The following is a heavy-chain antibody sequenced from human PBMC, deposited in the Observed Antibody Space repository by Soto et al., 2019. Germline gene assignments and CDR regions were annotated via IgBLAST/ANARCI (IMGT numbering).Heavy chain of an antibody. V-gene: IGHV1-69*02. Sequence: GASVKVSCKASGGTFSSYTISWVRQAPGQGLEWMGRIIPILGIANYAQKFQGRVTITADKSTSTAYMELSSLRSEDTAVYYCASTISPVDTAMENWGQGTLVTVSS. CDR1: GGTFSSYT. J-gene: IGHJ4*02. D-gene: IGHD5-18*01. CDR3: ASTISPVDTAMEN. CDR2: IIPILGIA.